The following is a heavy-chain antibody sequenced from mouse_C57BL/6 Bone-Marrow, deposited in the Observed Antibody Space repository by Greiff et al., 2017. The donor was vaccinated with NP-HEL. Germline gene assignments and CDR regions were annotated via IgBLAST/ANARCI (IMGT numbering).Heavy chain of an antibody. Sequence: PEVQLQQPGASVKLSCKASGYTFTSYWMHWVKQRPGRGLEWIGRIDPNSGGTKYNEKFKSKATLTVDKPSSTAYMQLSSLTSEDSAVYYCARGGYYGSNWYFDVWGTGTTVTVSS. CDR3: ARGGYYGSNWYFDV. V-gene: IGHV1-72*01. CDR1: GYTFTSYW. J-gene: IGHJ1*03. CDR2: IDPNSGGT. D-gene: IGHD1-1*01.